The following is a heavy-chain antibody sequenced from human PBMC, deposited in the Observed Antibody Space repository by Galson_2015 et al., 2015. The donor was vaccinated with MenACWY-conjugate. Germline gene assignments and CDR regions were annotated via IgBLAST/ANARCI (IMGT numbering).Heavy chain of an antibody. CDR1: GYSFTNYW. D-gene: IGHD1-26*01. Sequence: QSGAEVKKPGESLQISCKGSGYSFTNYWIAWVRQMPGKGLEWVGLIDPVNSNIRYGPSLQGQVTISADESISTAYLQWSSLKASDTAMYYCARHPPGGRGMDVWGRGTTVTVSS. V-gene: IGHV5-51*01. CDR2: IDPVNSNI. CDR3: ARHPPGGRGMDV. J-gene: IGHJ6*02.